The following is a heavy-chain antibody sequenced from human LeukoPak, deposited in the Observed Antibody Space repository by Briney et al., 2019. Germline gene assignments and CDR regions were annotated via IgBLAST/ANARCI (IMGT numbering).Heavy chain of an antibody. Sequence: GRSLRLSCAASGFTFSGYALHWVRQAPGKGLEWVAVISSDGTNRYYADSVKGRFTICRGNSKNTVYLQMNSLRAEDTAVYYCARVSIFGVVIPPDYWGQGTLVTVSS. J-gene: IGHJ4*02. CDR3: ARVSIFGVVIPPDY. CDR1: GFTFSGYA. V-gene: IGHV3-30*01. CDR2: ISSDGTNR. D-gene: IGHD3-3*02.